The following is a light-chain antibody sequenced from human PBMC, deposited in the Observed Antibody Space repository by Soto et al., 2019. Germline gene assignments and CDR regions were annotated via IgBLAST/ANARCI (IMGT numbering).Light chain of an antibody. Sequence: DIQMTQSPSSLSASVGDRVTITCRASQSISTYLNWYQQKPGKAPNLLIYGVSNLQSGVPSRFSGSGSGTDFTLTISSLQPEDCATYYCQQSYSSPITFGQGTRLEI. CDR1: QSISTY. CDR3: QQSYSSPIT. V-gene: IGKV1-39*01. CDR2: GVS. J-gene: IGKJ5*01.